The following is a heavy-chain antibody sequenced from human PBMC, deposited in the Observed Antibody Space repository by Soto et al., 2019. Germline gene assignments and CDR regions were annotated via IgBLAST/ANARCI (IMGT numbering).Heavy chain of an antibody. J-gene: IGHJ6*02. CDR1: GASISTSGYY. CDR3: ARDPQGIAVDHSYYYGMDV. Sequence: SETLSLTCTVSGASISTSGYYWGWIRQPPGTGLEWIGTISYSGSTFYNPSLKSRVTISADTSKNQFSLKLISVTAADTAVYYCARDPQGIAVDHSYYYGMDVWGLGTTVTVSS. V-gene: IGHV4-39*02. D-gene: IGHD6-19*01. CDR2: ISYSGST.